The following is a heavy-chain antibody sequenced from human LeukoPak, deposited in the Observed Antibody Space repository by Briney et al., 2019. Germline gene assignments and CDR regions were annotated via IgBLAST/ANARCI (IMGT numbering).Heavy chain of an antibody. D-gene: IGHD5-18*01. CDR3: AKALIQLWVSFIDY. CDR1: GFTFSSYG. V-gene: IGHV3-30*02. J-gene: IGHJ4*02. Sequence: GGSLRLSCAASGFTFSSYGMHWVRQAPGKGLEWVAFIRYDGSNKYYADSVKGRFTISRDNSKSTLYLQMNSLRAEDTAVYYCAKALIQLWVSFIDYWGQGTLVTVSS. CDR2: IRYDGSNK.